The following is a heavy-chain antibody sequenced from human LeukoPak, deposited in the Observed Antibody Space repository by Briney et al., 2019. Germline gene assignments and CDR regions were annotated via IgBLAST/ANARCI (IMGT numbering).Heavy chain of an antibody. D-gene: IGHD2-15*01. Sequence: ASVKVSCTASGYTFTGNYLHWVRQAPGQGLEWMGWINPNSGGTNYAQKFQGRVTMTRDTSISTAYMELNRLISDDTAVYYCARAEFGGLLDNYWGQGTLVTVSS. J-gene: IGHJ4*02. V-gene: IGHV1-2*02. CDR3: ARAEFGGLLDNY. CDR1: GYTFTGNY. CDR2: INPNSGGT.